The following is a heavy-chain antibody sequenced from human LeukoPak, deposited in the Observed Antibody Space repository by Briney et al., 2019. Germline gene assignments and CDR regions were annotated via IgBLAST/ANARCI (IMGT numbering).Heavy chain of an antibody. CDR3: ARLPGYYDSSGYYSDY. D-gene: IGHD3-22*01. Sequence: GGSLRLSCAASGFTVSSNYMSWVRQAPGKGLEWVSVIYSGGSTYYADSVKGRFTISRDNSKNTLYLQMNSLRAEDTAVYYCARLPGYYDSSGYYSDYWGQGTLVTVSS. V-gene: IGHV3-53*01. CDR2: IYSGGST. J-gene: IGHJ4*02. CDR1: GFTVSSNY.